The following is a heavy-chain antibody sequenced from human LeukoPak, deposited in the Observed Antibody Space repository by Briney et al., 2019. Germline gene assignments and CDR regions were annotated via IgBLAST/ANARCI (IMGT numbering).Heavy chain of an antibody. D-gene: IGHD1-14*01. CDR1: GYTFTGYY. CDR2: MNPNSGNT. V-gene: IGHV1-8*02. CDR3: ARVDRNDAFDI. Sequence: ASVKVSCKASGYTFTGYYMHWVRQAPGQGLEWMGWMNPNSGNTGYAQKFQGRVTMTRNTSISTAYMELSSLRSEDTAVYYCARVDRNDAFDIWGQGTMVTVSS. J-gene: IGHJ3*02.